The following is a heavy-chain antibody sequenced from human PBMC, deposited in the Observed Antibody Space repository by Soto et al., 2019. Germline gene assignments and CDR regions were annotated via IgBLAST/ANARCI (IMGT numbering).Heavy chain of an antibody. CDR3: ARGEGIDVVGIPDH. Sequence: EVQLVESGGGLVKPGGSLRLSCAASGFTFSNYGFHWVRQAPGKGLEWVSSISSTSTYIYYADSVEGRFTISRDNAQNSLYLLINSLRAEDTAAYYCARGEGIDVVGIPDHWGQGALVTVSS. CDR1: GFTFSNYG. D-gene: IGHD3-22*01. V-gene: IGHV3-21*01. J-gene: IGHJ4*02. CDR2: ISSTSTYI.